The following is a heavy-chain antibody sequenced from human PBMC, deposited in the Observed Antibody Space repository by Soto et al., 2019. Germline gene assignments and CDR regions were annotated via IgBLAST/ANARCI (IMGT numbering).Heavy chain of an antibody. V-gene: IGHV4-34*01. J-gene: IGHJ5*02. CDR1: GGSFSGYY. Sequence: SETLSLTCAVYGGSFSGYYWSWIRQPPGKGLEWIGEINHSGSTNYNPSLKSRVTISVDTSKNQFSLKLSSVTAADTAVYYCATAGRPLWFAPWGQGTLVTVSS. CDR3: ATAGRPLWFAP. CDR2: INHSGST. D-gene: IGHD2-15*01.